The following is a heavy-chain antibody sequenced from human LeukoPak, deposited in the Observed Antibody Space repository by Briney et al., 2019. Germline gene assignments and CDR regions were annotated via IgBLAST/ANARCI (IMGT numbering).Heavy chain of an antibody. D-gene: IGHD1-1*01. Sequence: GGSLRLSCAASGFSFSSYAMSWVREAPARGLGWVSSLRGNGDTFYADSVKGRFTLSRDDSRNTVYLQLNNLRVEDTAVYYCAKANWVSNADAVFWGPGTVVNVSS. CDR2: LRGNGDT. CDR3: AKANWVSNADAVF. J-gene: IGHJ4*02. CDR1: GFSFSSYA. V-gene: IGHV3-23*01.